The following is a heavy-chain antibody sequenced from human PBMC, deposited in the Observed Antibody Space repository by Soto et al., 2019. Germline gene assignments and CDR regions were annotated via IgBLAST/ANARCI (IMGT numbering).Heavy chain of an antibody. D-gene: IGHD2-21*02. CDR1: GYTFTSYY. J-gene: IGHJ4*02. CDR2: INPSGGST. V-gene: IGHV1-46*01. CDR3: ARGNCGGDCYPTIPFDY. Sequence: QVQLVQSGAEVKKPGASVKVSCKASGYTFTSYYMHWVRQAPGQGLEWMGIINPSGGSTSYAQKFQGRVTMTRDTSTNTVYMELSSLRSEDTAVYYCARGNCGGDCYPTIPFDYWGQGTLVTVSS.